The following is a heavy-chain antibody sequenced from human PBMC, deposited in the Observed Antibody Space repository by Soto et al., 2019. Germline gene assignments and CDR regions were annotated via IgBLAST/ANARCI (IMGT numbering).Heavy chain of an antibody. Sequence: QVQLQQSGPGLVKPSQTLSLTCDISGDSVSTNSAIWNWISQSPSRVLELLARTYYRPKWYNDYAVSVKDRITRTPDTSNSQPSLQLNTVTPQDTAVYYCVSLIGNSCLDSWSQRTPVTVSS. V-gene: IGHV6-1*01. CDR2: TYYRPKWYN. D-gene: IGHD2-8*01. CDR1: GDSVSTNSAI. J-gene: IGHJ5*01. CDR3: VSLIGNSCLDS.